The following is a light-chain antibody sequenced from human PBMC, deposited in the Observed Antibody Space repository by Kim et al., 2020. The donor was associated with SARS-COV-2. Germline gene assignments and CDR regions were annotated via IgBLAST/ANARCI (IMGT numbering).Light chain of an antibody. CDR1: HDIHKW. J-gene: IGKJ2*01. CDR3: QQYVSPSRT. CDR2: EAS. Sequence: SAAVGDRITITGRASHDIHKWLAWFQQTPGKAPKLLVSEASSLKSGVPSRFGGSGFGTHFTLTISSLQPDDCATYYCQQYVSPSRTFGQGTKLEI. V-gene: IGKV1-5*01.